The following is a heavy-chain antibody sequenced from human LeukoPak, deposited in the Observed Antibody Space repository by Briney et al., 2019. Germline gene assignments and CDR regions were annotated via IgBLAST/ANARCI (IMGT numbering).Heavy chain of an antibody. CDR1: GFTFSDYY. V-gene: IGHV3-23*01. Sequence: QPGGSLRLSCAASGFTFSDYYMSWIRQAPGKGLEWVSSIAASSGSTYYADSVKGRFTISRDNSKNTLYLQMNSLRAEDTALYYCAKAAYGDYVNWFDPWGQGTLVTVSS. CDR3: AKAAYGDYVNWFDP. J-gene: IGHJ5*02. D-gene: IGHD4-17*01. CDR2: IAASSGST.